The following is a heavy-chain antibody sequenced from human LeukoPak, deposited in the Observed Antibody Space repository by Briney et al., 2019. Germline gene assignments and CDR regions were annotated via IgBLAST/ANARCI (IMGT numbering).Heavy chain of an antibody. J-gene: IGHJ4*02. Sequence: GGSLRLSCAASRFTFSTYAMTWVRQAPGKGLEWVSGISSGGDATYYADSVRGRFIISRDNSKNTLYLQMNDLRAEDTAVYYCAKAPEVVRGVTYYYFDYWGQGTLVSVSS. CDR2: ISSGGDAT. CDR3: AKAPEVVRGVTYYYFDY. D-gene: IGHD3-10*01. CDR1: RFTFSTYA. V-gene: IGHV3-23*01.